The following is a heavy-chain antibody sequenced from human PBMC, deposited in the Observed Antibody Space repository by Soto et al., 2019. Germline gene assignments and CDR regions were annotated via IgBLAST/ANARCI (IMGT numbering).Heavy chain of an antibody. J-gene: IGHJ4*02. D-gene: IGHD6-13*01. Sequence: VSVEVSCTASGYTFTSYGIIWVRQAPGQGLEWMGWISAYNGNTNYAQKLQGRVTMTTDTSTSTAYMELSRLRSDDTAVYYCARAQISGAAAGPEPFDYWGQGTLVTVS. V-gene: IGHV1-18*01. CDR1: GYTFTSYG. CDR3: ARAQISGAAAGPEPFDY. CDR2: ISAYNGNT.